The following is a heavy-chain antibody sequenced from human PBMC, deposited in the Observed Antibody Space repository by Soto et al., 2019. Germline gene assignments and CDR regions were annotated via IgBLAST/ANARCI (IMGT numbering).Heavy chain of an antibody. CDR2: IIPILGTA. CDR1: GGTFSSYT. Sequence: SVKVSCKASGGTFSSYTISWVRQAPGQGLEWMGRIIPILGTANYAQEFQGRVTITADKSTSTAYMELSSLRSEDTAVYYCARDSSPIAAAAVFYYYYGMDVWGQGTTVTVSS. D-gene: IGHD6-13*01. J-gene: IGHJ6*02. V-gene: IGHV1-69*08. CDR3: ARDSSPIAAAAVFYYYYGMDV.